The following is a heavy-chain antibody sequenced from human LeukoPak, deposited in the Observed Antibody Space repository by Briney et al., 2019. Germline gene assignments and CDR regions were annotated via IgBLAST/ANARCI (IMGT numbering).Heavy chain of an antibody. CDR2: ISSSSSYI. CDR1: GFTFSSYS. J-gene: IGHJ4*02. Sequence: GGSLRLSXAASGFTFSSYSMNWIRQAPGKGLEWVSSISSSSSYIYYADSVKGRFTISRDNAKNSLYLQMNSLRAEDTAVYYCARDRTNYYDSSGYWDYWGQGTLVTVSS. D-gene: IGHD3-22*01. CDR3: ARDRTNYYDSSGYWDY. V-gene: IGHV3-21*01.